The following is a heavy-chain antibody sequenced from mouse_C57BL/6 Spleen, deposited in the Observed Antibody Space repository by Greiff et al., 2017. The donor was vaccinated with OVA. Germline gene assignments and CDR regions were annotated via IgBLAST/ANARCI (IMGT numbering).Heavy chain of an antibody. CDR3: ARWPDGAY. V-gene: IGHV1-4*01. CDR2: INPSSGYT. CDR1: GYTFTSYT. J-gene: IGHJ3*01. Sequence: QVQLKESGAELARPGASVKMSCKASGYTFTSYTMHWVKQRPGQGLEWIGYINPSSGYTKYNQKFKDKATLTADKSSSTAYMQLSSLTSEDSAVYYCARWPDGAYWGQGTLVTVSA.